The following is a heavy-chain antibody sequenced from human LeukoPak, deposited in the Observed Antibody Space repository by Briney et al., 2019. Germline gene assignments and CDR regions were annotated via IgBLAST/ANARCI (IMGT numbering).Heavy chain of an antibody. CDR3: ANDYRSGSFHDF. Sequence: GSLRLSSAASGXAFSSYAMSWVRQPPGKGLEWVSVISRRDDYTYYADSVKGRFTISRDNSKNTLYLQMNTLRAEDTAVYYCANDYRSGSFHDFWGQGTLVTVSS. J-gene: IGHJ4*02. CDR1: GXAFSSYA. V-gene: IGHV3-23*01. CDR2: ISRRDDYT. D-gene: IGHD3-10*01.